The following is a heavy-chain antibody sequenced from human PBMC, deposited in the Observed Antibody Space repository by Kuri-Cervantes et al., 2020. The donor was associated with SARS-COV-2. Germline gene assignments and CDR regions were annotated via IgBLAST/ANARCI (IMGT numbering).Heavy chain of an antibody. CDR2: FDPEDGGT. V-gene: IGHV1-24*01. D-gene: IGHD1-14*01. J-gene: IGHJ2*01. Sequence: ASVKVSCKVSGYTLTELSMHWVRQAPGKGLEWMGGFDPEDGGTIYAQKFQGRVTMTEDTSTDTAYMELSSLRSEDTAVYYCATAYRGLGDWYFDLWGRGTLVTVSS. CDR3: ATAYRGLGDWYFDL. CDR1: GYTLTELS.